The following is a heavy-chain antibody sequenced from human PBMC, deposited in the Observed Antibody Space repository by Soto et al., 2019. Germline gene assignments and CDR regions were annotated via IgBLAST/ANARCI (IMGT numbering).Heavy chain of an antibody. J-gene: IGHJ4*02. Sequence: PWGSLILSCSASGFTFIAFEMNWVRQAPGKGLEWLSYIYNSGSTMTYADSVKGRFAISRDNAKNSLYLQMYSLRAEDTAVYYCARPWDTAMVSTWNYWGQGTLVTVSS. V-gene: IGHV3-48*03. CDR3: ARPWDTAMVSTWNY. CDR2: IYNSGSTM. D-gene: IGHD5-18*01. CDR1: GFTFIAFE.